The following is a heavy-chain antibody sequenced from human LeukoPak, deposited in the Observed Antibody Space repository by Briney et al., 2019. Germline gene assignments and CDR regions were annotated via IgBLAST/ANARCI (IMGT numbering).Heavy chain of an antibody. CDR1: GYTFTSYG. CDR3: ARVRTYYYDSSGYEDY. Sequence: ASVKVSCKASGYTFTSYGISWVRQAPGQGLEWMGWISAYNGNTNYAQKLQGRVTMTTDTSTSTAYMELRSLRSDDTAVYYCARVRTYYYDSSGYEDYWGQGALVTVSS. D-gene: IGHD3-22*01. J-gene: IGHJ4*02. V-gene: IGHV1-18*01. CDR2: ISAYNGNT.